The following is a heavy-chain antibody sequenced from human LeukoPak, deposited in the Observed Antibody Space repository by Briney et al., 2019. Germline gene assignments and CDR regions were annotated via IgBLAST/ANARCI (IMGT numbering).Heavy chain of an antibody. CDR3: ARGRIAARPRYYYYYMDV. D-gene: IGHD6-6*01. CDR1: GGSISSSSYY. CDR2: IYYSGST. Sequence: PSETLSLTCTVSGGSISSSSYYWGWIRQPPGKGLEWIGSIYYSGSTYYNPSLKSRVTISVDTSKNQFSLKLSSVTAADTAVYYCARGRIAARPRYYYYYMDVWGKGTTVTVSS. V-gene: IGHV4-39*07. J-gene: IGHJ6*03.